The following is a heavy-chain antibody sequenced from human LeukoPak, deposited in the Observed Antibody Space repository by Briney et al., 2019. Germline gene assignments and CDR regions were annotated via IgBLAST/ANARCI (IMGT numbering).Heavy chain of an antibody. Sequence: ASVKVSCKVSGYTLTGLSMHWVRQAPGKGLEWMGGFDPEDGETIYAQKFQGRVTMTEDTSTDTAYMELSSLRSEDTAVYYCATERITIFGVVIPFDYWGQGTLVTVSS. CDR2: FDPEDGET. CDR3: ATERITIFGVVIPFDY. D-gene: IGHD3-3*01. V-gene: IGHV1-24*01. J-gene: IGHJ4*02. CDR1: GYTLTGLS.